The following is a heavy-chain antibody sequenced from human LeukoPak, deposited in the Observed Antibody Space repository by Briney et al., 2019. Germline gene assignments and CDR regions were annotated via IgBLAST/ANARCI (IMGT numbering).Heavy chain of an antibody. V-gene: IGHV4-61*02. J-gene: IGHJ6*03. CDR3: ARVGGYDSSYYYYMDV. D-gene: IGHD5-12*01. CDR1: GGSISSGSYY. Sequence: SQTLSLTCTVSGGSISSGSYYWSWIRQPAGKGLEWIGRIYTSGSTNYNSSLKSRVTISVDTSKNQFSLKLSSVTAADTAVYYCARVGGYDSSYYYYMDVWGKGTTVTVSS. CDR2: IYTSGST.